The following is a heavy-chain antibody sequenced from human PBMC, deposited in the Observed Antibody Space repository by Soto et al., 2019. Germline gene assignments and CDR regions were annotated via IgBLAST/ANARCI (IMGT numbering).Heavy chain of an antibody. CDR1: GFSFSSFS. CDR2: ISSSSSTT. V-gene: IGHV3-48*04. D-gene: IGHD3-10*01. CDR3: ARLGDYGSGSY. Sequence: EVQLVESGGDLVQPGGSLRLSCAASGFSFSSFSMNWVRQAPGKGLEWVSYISSSSSTTHYADSVKGRFTISRDNAKNSLYLQMNSLNAEDTAVYYCARLGDYGSGSYWGQGTLVTVSS. J-gene: IGHJ4*02.